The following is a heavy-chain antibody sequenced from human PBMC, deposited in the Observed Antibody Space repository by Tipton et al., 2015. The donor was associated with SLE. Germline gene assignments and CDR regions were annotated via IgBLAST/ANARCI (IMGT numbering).Heavy chain of an antibody. CDR2: IYYSGST. V-gene: IGHV4-39*01. D-gene: IGHD7-27*01. CDR3: ASRPTGDFDPFDY. Sequence: TLSLTCTVSGGSISSSSYYWGWSRPPPGKGVEWIGSIYYSGSTYYNPSLKSRVTISVDTSKNQFSLKLSSVTAADTAVYYCASRPTGDFDPFDYWGQGTLVTVSS. J-gene: IGHJ4*02. CDR1: GGSISSSSYY.